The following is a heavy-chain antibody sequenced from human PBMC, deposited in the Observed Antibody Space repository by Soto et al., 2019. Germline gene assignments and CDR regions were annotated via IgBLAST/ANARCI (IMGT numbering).Heavy chain of an antibody. CDR2: IYYSGST. D-gene: IGHD2-15*01. CDR3: ARHSRDIRGRFDS. CDR1: GGSISSYY. Sequence: SETLSLTCTVSGGSISSYYWSWIRQPPGKGLEWIGYIYYSGSTDYNPSLRSRVTISVDTSRNQFSLNLRSVTAADTAVYYCARHSRDIRGRFDSWGQGTLVTVSS. J-gene: IGHJ4*02. V-gene: IGHV4-59*08.